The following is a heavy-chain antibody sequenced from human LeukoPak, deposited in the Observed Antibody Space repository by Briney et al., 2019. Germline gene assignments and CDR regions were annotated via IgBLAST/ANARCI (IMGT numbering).Heavy chain of an antibody. Sequence: SETLSLTCTVSGGSISSYYWSWIRQPPGKGLEWIGYIYYSGSTNYNPSLKSRLTISLDTSKNQFSLKLSSVTAADTAVYYCARGWRGVVGATSFDYWGQGTLVTVSS. D-gene: IGHD1-26*01. J-gene: IGHJ4*02. V-gene: IGHV4-59*01. CDR1: GGSISSYY. CDR2: IYYSGST. CDR3: ARGWRGVVGATSFDY.